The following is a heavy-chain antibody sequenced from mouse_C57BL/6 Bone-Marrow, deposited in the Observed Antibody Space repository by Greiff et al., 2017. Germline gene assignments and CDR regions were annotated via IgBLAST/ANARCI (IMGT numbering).Heavy chain of an antibody. V-gene: IGHV1-81*01. J-gene: IGHJ3*01. CDR1: GYTFTSYG. D-gene: IGHD1-1*01. Sequence: QVQLQQSGAELARPGASVKLSCKASGYTFTSYGISWAKQRTGQGLEWIGEIYPRSGNTYYNEKFKGKATLTADKSSSTAYMELRSLTSEDSAVYFCARGGDYYGSSPSWFAYWGQGTLVTVSA. CDR3: ARGGDYYGSSPSWFAY. CDR2: IYPRSGNT.